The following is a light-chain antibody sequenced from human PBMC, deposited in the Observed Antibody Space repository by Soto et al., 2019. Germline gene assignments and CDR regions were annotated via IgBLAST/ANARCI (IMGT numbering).Light chain of an antibody. CDR2: GTS. V-gene: IGKV3-20*01. CDR1: QSVSSNY. CDR3: QQYGSSPIT. J-gene: IGKJ4*01. Sequence: EIVLTQSPGTLSLSPGERATLSCRASQSVSSNYLAWYQQTPGQAPRLLIYGTSSRATGIPGRFSGSASGTDFTLTISRLEPEDFAVYYCQQYGSSPITFGGGTKVEIK.